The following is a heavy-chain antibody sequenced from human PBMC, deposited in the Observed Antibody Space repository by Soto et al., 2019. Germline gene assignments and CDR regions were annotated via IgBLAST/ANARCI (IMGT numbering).Heavy chain of an antibody. CDR3: AKDGAAQWLDQYYYYGMDV. CDR2: ISYDGSNK. Sequence: QPGGSLRLSCAASGFTFSSYGMHWVRQAPGKGLEWVAVISYDGSNKYYADSVKGRFSISRDNSKNTLYLQMNSLRAEDTAVYYCAKDGAAQWLDQYYYYGMDVWGQGTTVTVSS. CDR1: GFTFSSYG. J-gene: IGHJ6*02. V-gene: IGHV3-30*18. D-gene: IGHD6-19*01.